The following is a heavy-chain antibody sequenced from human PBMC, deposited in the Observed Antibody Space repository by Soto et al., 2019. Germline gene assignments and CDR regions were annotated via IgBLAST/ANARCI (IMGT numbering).Heavy chain of an antibody. V-gene: IGHV1-2*02. CDR1: GYTFAVYY. D-gene: IGHD1-26*01. CDR2: INPKSGGT. J-gene: IGHJ4*02. CDR3: ARDLEKGGGSEGFDY. Sequence: ASVKVSCKASGYTFAVYYMHWVRQAPGQGLEWMGWINPKSGGTMYPQKFQGRVTMTWDTSISTAYMALTRLRSDDTAVYYCARDLEKGGGSEGFDYWGQGTLVTVSS.